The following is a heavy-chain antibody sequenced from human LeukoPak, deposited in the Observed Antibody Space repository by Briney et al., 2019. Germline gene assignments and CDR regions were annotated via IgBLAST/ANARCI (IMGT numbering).Heavy chain of an antibody. V-gene: IGHV1-46*01. CDR2: IIPSDGST. Sequence: ASVKVSRKAPGYSFTRYFIHWVRQAPGQGLEWMGIIIPSDGSTSYAQKFQGRVTMTRDTSTSTVYMELSSLRSEDTAVYYCARGKVVTMVRGVIITYFDYWGQGTLVTVSS. J-gene: IGHJ4*02. CDR3: ARGKVVTMVRGVIITYFDY. D-gene: IGHD3-10*01. CDR1: GYSFTRYF.